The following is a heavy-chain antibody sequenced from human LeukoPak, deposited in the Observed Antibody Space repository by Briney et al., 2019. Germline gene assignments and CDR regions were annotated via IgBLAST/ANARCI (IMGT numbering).Heavy chain of an antibody. CDR1: GYTFTSYG. CDR2: ISAYNGNT. J-gene: IGHJ5*02. CDR3: ARAYGPIWFGESRWFDP. D-gene: IGHD3-10*01. V-gene: IGHV1-18*01. Sequence: ASVKVSCKASGYTFTSYGISWVRQAPGQGLEWMGWISAYNGNTNYAQKLQGRVTMTTDTSTSTAYMELRSLRSDDTAVYYCARAYGPIWFGESRWFDPWGQGTLVTVSS.